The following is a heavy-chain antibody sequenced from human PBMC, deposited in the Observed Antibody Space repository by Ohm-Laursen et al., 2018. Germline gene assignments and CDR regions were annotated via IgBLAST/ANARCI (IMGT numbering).Heavy chain of an antibody. J-gene: IGHJ2*01. CDR1: GFTVGSNY. D-gene: IGHD5-24*01. CDR3: AARGRDGYNIYWYFDL. Sequence: SLRLSCAASGFTVGSNYMNWVRQAPGKGLEWVSVIYTGGSTYYADSVRGRFTISRDNSKNTLYLQMNRLRAEDTAVYYCAARGRDGYNIYWYFDLWGRGTLVTVSS. CDR2: IYTGGST. V-gene: IGHV3-53*01.